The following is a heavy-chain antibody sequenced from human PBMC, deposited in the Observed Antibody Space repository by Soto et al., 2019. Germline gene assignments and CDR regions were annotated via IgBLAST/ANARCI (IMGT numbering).Heavy chain of an antibody. V-gene: IGHV4-59*01. CDR3: ASNYLSYFLSGAYGV. CDR1: GGSISSYY. D-gene: IGHD3-3*01. Sequence: QVQLQESGPGLVKPSETLSLTCTVSGGSISSYYWSWIRQPPGKGLEWIGYIYYSGTTNYNPSLKSRVTISVDTSNNQFSLRLNSVTAADTAVYYCASNYLSYFLSGAYGVWGQGTTVTVSS. J-gene: IGHJ6*02. CDR2: IYYSGTT.